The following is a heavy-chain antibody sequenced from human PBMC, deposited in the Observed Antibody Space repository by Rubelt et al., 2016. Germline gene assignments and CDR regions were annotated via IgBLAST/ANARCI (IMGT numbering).Heavy chain of an antibody. V-gene: IGHV3-48*04. CDR2: ISSSGSTI. D-gene: IGHD2-15*01. J-gene: IGHJ4*02. CDR1: GFTFSSYS. Sequence: EVQLVESGGGLVQPGGSLRLSCAASGFTFSSYSMNWVRQAPGKGLEWVSYISSSGSTIYYADSVRGRLTISRDNAKNSLYPQMNSLRAEDTAVYYCARDDVVVAAHFDYWGQGTLVTVSS. CDR3: ARDDVVVAAHFDY.